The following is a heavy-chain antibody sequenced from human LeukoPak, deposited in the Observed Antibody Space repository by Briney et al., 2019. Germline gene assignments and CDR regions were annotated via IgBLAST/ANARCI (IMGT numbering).Heavy chain of an antibody. J-gene: IGHJ3*02. CDR3: AGGGISSSWEPDAFDI. D-gene: IGHD6-13*01. CDR2: ISGSGGST. Sequence: GGSLRLSCAACGFTFSSYAMSGVGQAPGKGREGVSAISGSGGSTYYADSVKGRFTVSRDNAKTSLYLQMSSLRAEDTAVYYCAGGGISSSWEPDAFDIWGQGTMVTISS. V-gene: IGHV3-23*01. CDR1: GFTFSSYA.